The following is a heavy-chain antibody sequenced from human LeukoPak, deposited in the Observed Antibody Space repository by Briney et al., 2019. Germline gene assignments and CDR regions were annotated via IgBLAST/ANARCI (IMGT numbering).Heavy chain of an antibody. CDR1: GFTFSSYS. CDR2: ISSSSSYI. V-gene: IGHV3-21*01. CDR3: ARSGYGYGFVMGDY. Sequence: GGSLRLSCAASGFTFSSYSMNWVRQAPGKGLEWVSSISSSSSYIYYADSVKGRFTISRDNAKNSLYLQMNSLRAEDTAVYYCARSGYGYGFVMGDYWGQGTLVTVSS. J-gene: IGHJ4*02. D-gene: IGHD5-18*01.